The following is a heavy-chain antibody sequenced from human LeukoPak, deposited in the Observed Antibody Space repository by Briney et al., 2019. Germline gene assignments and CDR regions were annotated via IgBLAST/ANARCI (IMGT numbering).Heavy chain of an antibody. CDR1: GYTLTELS. CDR3: ATGPLHVEMATIRGDY. V-gene: IGHV1-24*01. Sequence: ASVKVSCKVSGYTLTELSMHWVRQAPGKGLEWMGGFDPEDGETIYAQKFQGRVTMTEDTSTDTAYMELSSLRSEDTAVYYCATGPLHVEMATIRGDYWGQGTLVTVSS. D-gene: IGHD5-24*01. CDR2: FDPEDGET. J-gene: IGHJ4*02.